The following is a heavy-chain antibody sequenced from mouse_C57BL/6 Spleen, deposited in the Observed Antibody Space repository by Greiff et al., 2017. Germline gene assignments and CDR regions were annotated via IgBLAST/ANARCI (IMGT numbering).Heavy chain of an antibody. D-gene: IGHD3-2*02. J-gene: IGHJ3*01. V-gene: IGHV1-69*01. Sequence: VQLQQPGAELVMPGASVKLSCKASGYTFTSYWMHWVKQRPGQGLEWIVEIDPSDSYTNYNQKFKGKSTLTVDKSSSTAYMQLSSLTSEDSAVYYCARTCSGYGSWFAYWGQGTLVTVSA. CDR3: ARTCSGYGSWFAY. CDR1: GYTFTSYW. CDR2: IDPSDSYT.